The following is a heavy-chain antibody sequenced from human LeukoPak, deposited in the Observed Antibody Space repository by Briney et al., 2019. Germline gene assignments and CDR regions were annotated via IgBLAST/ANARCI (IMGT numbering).Heavy chain of an antibody. Sequence: PGGSLRLSCAASGFTFSTFALHWVRQAPGKGLEWVAVISNDGYTKYYADSVKGRFTISRDNSKNTLYLQMNSLRAEDTAVYYCAKDLSAVARIDGDYWGQGTLVTVSS. CDR2: ISNDGYTK. CDR3: AKDLSAVARIDGDY. V-gene: IGHV3-30-3*01. J-gene: IGHJ4*02. D-gene: IGHD6-19*01. CDR1: GFTFSTFA.